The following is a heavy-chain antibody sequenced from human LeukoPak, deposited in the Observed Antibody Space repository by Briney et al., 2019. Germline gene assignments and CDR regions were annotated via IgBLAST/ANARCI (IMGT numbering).Heavy chain of an antibody. CDR3: AGQSGSGGLSRPFAP. CDR1: GPSVTSGGFY. CDR2: VYYTGST. D-gene: IGHD3-10*01. V-gene: IGHV4-39*01. Sequence: SETLSLTCSVSGPSVTSGGFYWGWLRQPPGKGLQSLATVYYTGSTYYNPSLRSRVTISIDTSKNQFSLSLRSLIAADTAVYYCAGQSGSGGLSRPFAPWGQGTLVTVSP. J-gene: IGHJ5*02.